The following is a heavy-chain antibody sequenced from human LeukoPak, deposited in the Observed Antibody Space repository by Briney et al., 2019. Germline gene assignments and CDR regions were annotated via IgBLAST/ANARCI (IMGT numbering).Heavy chain of an antibody. CDR2: IQYNVRT. J-gene: IGHJ3*02. Sequence: PSETLSLSCTVSGDSVSSGSHYWSWIRQPPGKGLEWIGYIQYNVRTNYNPSLESRVTISVDTSKNQFSLKLSSVTAADTAVYYCASYHGFDIWGQGTMVTVSS. D-gene: IGHD2-2*01. CDR1: GDSVSSGSHY. CDR3: ASYHGFDI. V-gene: IGHV4-61*01.